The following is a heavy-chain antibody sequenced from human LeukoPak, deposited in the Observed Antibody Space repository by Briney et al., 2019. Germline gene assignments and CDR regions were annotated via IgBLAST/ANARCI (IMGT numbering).Heavy chain of an antibody. V-gene: IGHV1-24*01. J-gene: IGHJ4*02. Sequence: ASVKASCKVSGYTLTELSMHWVRQAPGKGLEWMGGFDPEDGETIYAQKFQGRVTMTEDTSTDTAYMELSSLRSEDTAVYYCATAGIAVAGLDYWGQGTLVTVSS. CDR1: GYTLTELS. CDR3: ATAGIAVAGLDY. D-gene: IGHD6-19*01. CDR2: FDPEDGET.